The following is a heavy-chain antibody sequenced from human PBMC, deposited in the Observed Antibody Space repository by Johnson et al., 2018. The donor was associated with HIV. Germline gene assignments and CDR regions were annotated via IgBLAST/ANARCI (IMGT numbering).Heavy chain of an antibody. V-gene: IGHV3-11*04. CDR1: GFTFTDYY. J-gene: IGHJ3*02. D-gene: IGHD3-22*01. CDR3: AREGDSSGMVFLDAFDI. CDR2: ISSTASTI. Sequence: QVQVVESGGGLGKPGGSLRLSCAASGFTFTDYYMSWLRQAPGKGLEWVSYISSTASTIYYADSVKGRFTISRDNSKNTLYLQMNSLRAEDTAVYYCAREGDSSGMVFLDAFDIWGQGTLVTVSS.